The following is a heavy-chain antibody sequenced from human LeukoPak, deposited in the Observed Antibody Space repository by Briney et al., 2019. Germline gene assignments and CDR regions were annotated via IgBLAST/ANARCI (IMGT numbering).Heavy chain of an antibody. CDR1: GFTLSNYA. J-gene: IGHJ4*02. CDR2: ISASGSNT. V-gene: IGHV3-23*01. D-gene: IGHD6-19*01. CDR3: AKGQSGWSRGDFDF. Sequence: PGGSLRLSCAASGFTLSNYAMSWVRQAPGKGLEWVSAISASGSNTYYADSVKGRFTISRDNSKNTLYLQMNSLRAEGTAVYYCAKGQSGWSRGDFDFWGQGALVTVSS.